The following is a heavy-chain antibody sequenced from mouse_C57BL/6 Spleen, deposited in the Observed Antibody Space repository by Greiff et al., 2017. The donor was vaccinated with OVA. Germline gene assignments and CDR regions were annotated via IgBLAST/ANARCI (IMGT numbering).Heavy chain of an antibody. CDR3: ASGTTVVARGYFDV. V-gene: IGHV5-17*01. J-gene: IGHJ1*03. CDR2: ISSGSSTI. CDR1: GFTFSDYG. D-gene: IGHD1-1*01. Sequence: EVKLMESGGGLVKPGGSLKLSCAASGFTFSDYGMHWVRQAPEKGLEWVAYISSGSSTIYYADTVKGRFTISRDNAKNTLFLQMTSLRSEDTAMYYCASGTTVVARGYFDVWGTGTTVTVSS.